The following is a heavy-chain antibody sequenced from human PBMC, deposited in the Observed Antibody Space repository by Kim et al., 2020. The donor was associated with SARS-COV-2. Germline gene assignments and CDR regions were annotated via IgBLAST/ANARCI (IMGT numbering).Heavy chain of an antibody. CDR2: INGSGGST. Sequence: GGSLRLSCAASGFTFSSYAMSWVRQAPGKGLEWVSAINGSGGSTYYADSVKGRFTISRDNSKNTLYLQMNSLRAEDTAVYYCANDQLLWFGIPPLYGMDVWGQGTTVTVSS. CDR3: ANDQLLWFGIPPLYGMDV. CDR1: GFTFSSYA. V-gene: IGHV3-23*01. D-gene: IGHD3-10*01. J-gene: IGHJ6*02.